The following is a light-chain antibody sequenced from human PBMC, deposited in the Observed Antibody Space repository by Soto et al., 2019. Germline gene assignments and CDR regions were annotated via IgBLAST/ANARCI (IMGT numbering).Light chain of an antibody. CDR1: QSVGYH. Sequence: EIVLTQSPATLSLSPGERATLSCRASQSVGYHLAWYQQKPGQAPRLLIYDASNRATGIPARFSGSGSGTDFTLAISRLEPDDSAVYYCHHYDSSPPYTFGQGTKVDIK. CDR2: DAS. J-gene: IGKJ2*01. CDR3: HHYDSSPPYT. V-gene: IGKV3-11*01.